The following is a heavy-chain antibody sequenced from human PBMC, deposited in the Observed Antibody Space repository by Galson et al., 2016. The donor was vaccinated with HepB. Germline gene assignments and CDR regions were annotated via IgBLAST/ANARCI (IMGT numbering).Heavy chain of an antibody. CDR2: ISYHGSNK. Sequence: SLRLSCAASGFTFSAYAIHWVRQAPGKGLEWVAVISYHGSNKYYTDSVKGRFTISRDNSKNTLYLQMNSLRAEDTAVYYCARGLPYRSGGLFDYWGQGTLVTVSS. CDR1: GFTFSAYA. CDR3: ARGLPYRSGGLFDY. V-gene: IGHV3-30-3*01. D-gene: IGHD2-15*01. J-gene: IGHJ4*02.